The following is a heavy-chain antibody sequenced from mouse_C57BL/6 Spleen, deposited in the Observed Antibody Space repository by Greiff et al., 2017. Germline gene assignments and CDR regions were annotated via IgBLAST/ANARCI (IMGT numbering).Heavy chain of an antibody. Sequence: VQLQESGPGLVAPSQSLSITCTVSGFSLTSYAISWVRQPPGKGLEWLGVIWTGEGTNYNSALKSRLSICKDNSKSQVFLKMNRLQTDDTARYYCARYSLSDDSNYEEWYYGGWGTGTTVTVSS. CDR3: ARYSLSDDSNYEEWYYGG. CDR2: IWTGEGT. J-gene: IGHJ1*03. V-gene: IGHV2-9-1*01. CDR1: GFSLTSYA. D-gene: IGHD2-5*01.